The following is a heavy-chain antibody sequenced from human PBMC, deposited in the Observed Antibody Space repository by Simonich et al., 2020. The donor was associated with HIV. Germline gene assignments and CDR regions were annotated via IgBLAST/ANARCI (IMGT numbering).Heavy chain of an antibody. CDR2: INHSGST. Sequence: QVQLQQWGAGLLKPSETLSLTCAVYGGSFSGYYWSWIRQPPGKGLEWIGEINHSGSTNYNPSLKSRVTTSVDTSKNQFSLKLSSVTAAETAVYYCARGFYQRLYYFDYWGQGTLVTVSS. D-gene: IGHD2-2*01. J-gene: IGHJ4*02. CDR3: ARGFYQRLYYFDY. CDR1: GGSFSGYY. V-gene: IGHV4-34*01.